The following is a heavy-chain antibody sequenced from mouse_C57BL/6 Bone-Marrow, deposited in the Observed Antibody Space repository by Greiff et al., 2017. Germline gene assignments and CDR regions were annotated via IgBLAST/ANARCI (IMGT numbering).Heavy chain of an antibody. J-gene: IGHJ3*01. D-gene: IGHD1-1*01. CDR2: ISYDGSN. Sequence: EVQLQQSGPGLVKPSQSLSLTCSVTGYSITSGYYWNWIRQFPGNKLEWMGYISYDGSNNYNPSLKNRISITRDTSKNQFFLKLNSVTTEDTATYYCAENYYGSSWFAYWGQGTLVTVSA. CDR3: AENYYGSSWFAY. CDR1: GYSITSGYY. V-gene: IGHV3-6*01.